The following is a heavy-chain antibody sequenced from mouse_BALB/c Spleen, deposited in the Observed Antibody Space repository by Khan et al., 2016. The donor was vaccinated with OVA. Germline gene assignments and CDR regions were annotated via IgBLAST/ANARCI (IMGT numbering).Heavy chain of an antibody. D-gene: IGHD2-1*01. CDR2: INTSYGRT. J-gene: IGHJ2*01. CDR1: GYTLTSYW. Sequence: QVRLQQSGPELVNPGASVNLSCKASGYTLTSYWMHWVKKRPGQGFEWIGEINTSYGRTNYKEKFKSKATLTVDISSSTAYMQLTNLTSEDTATYYWARLLIDIEYWGQGTTLTVSS. CDR3: ARLLIDIEY. V-gene: IGHV1S81*02.